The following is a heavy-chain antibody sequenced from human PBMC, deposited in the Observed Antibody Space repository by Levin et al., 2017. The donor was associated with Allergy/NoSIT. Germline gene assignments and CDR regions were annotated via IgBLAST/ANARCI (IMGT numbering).Heavy chain of an antibody. CDR3: ARDGGYMTENYYFDY. J-gene: IGHJ4*02. V-gene: IGHV3-30*03. CDR2: ISYDGRFK. CDR1: GFTFTNSG. D-gene: IGHD5-24*01. Sequence: GGSLRLSCAASGFTFTNSGLHWVRQAPGKGLEWVATISYDGRFKYYVDSVKGRFTISRDDSKNTLYLQMNSLRVEDTAVYYCARDGGYMTENYYFDYWGQGTLVTVSS.